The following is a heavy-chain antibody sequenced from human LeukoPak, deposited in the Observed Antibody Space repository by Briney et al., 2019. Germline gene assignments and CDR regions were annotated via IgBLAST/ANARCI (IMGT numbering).Heavy chain of an antibody. V-gene: IGHV1-58*01. CDR3: ARGDDAFDF. J-gene: IGHJ3*01. Sequence: ASVKVSCKASGFTFTSSAVQGVRQARGQRLEWIGWIVVGSGNTNYIQKLQGRVTVTTDTSTSTIYMELRSLRSDDTAVYYCARGDDAFDFWGQGTMVTVSS. CDR2: IVVGSGNT. D-gene: IGHD2-21*01. CDR1: GFTFTSSA.